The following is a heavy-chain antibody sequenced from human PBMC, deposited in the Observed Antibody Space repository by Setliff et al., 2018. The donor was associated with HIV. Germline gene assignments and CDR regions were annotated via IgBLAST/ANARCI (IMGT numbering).Heavy chain of an antibody. J-gene: IGHJ2*01. V-gene: IGHV3-23*01. Sequence: GGSLRLSCAASGFSFTFYALSWVRQTPGKGLEWISGISGSGGVTYYADSVKGRFTISRDNSKSSLYLQMDSLRAEDTAVYYCARDPYPYGDYGDWYFDLWGRGTLVTVSS. D-gene: IGHD4-17*01. CDR1: GFSFTFYA. CDR2: ISGSGGVT. CDR3: ARDPYPYGDYGDWYFDL.